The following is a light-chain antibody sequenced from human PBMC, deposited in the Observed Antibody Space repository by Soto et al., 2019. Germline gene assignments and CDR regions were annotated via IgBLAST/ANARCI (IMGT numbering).Light chain of an antibody. Sequence: DIQMTQSPSSLSASVGDRVTITCRASQGISTYINCYHQKPGKAPKLLIYAASSLQSGVPSRFSGSGSETDFTLTISSLQPEDFATYSCQQSYSTTWTFGQGTKVEIK. CDR2: AAS. V-gene: IGKV1-39*01. CDR1: QGISTY. J-gene: IGKJ1*01. CDR3: QQSYSTTWT.